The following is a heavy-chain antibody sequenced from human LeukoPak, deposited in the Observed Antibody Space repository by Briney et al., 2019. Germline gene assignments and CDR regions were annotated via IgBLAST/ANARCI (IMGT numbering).Heavy chain of an antibody. J-gene: IGHJ5*02. D-gene: IGHD2-2*01. CDR3: AREGRGVVVPAAMGANWFDP. V-gene: IGHV4-30-4*08. CDR2: IYYSGST. Sequence: SETLSLTCTVSGGSISSGDYYWSWIRQPPGKGLGWIGYIYYSGSTYYNPSLKSRVTISVDTSKNQFSLKLSSVTAADTAVYYCAREGRGVVVPAAMGANWFDPWGQGTLVTVSS. CDR1: GGSISSGDYY.